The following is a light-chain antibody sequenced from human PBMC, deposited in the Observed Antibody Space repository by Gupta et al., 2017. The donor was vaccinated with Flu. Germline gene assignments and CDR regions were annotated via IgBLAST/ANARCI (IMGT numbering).Light chain of an antibody. V-gene: IGKV1-39*01. CDR3: QQTHSMPPT. CDR1: QSIHTY. CDR2: GAT. Sequence: DIQLTPSPSSLSASVGDRITITCRASQSIHTYLNWYQQRPGNSPKLLIYGATSLQSGVPSRFSGSGSGTHFSLTISSLQAGDFATYYCQQTHSMPPTFGQGTKLDIK. J-gene: IGKJ2*01.